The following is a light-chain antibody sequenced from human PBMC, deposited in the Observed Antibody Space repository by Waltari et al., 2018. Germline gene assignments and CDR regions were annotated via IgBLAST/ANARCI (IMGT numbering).Light chain of an antibody. CDR3: QQYRSSPPEVT. CDR1: QSVDRSY. CDR2: GSS. V-gene: IGKV3-20*01. Sequence: IVLTQSPGTLSLSPGERATLPCRASQSVDRSYLAWYQQKPGQAPRLLMYGSSSRATGVPDRCSRGASGTDFTLTIGRLEPEEFAVYYCQQYRSSPPEVTFSQGTRLTIK. J-gene: IGKJ5*01.